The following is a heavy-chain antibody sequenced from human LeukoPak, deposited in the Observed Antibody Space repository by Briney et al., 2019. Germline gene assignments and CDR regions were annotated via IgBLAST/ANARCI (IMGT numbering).Heavy chain of an antibody. D-gene: IGHD6-6*01. CDR3: AREARKFEYSSSSDVDY. J-gene: IGHJ4*02. Sequence: NYAQKLQGRVTMTTDTSTSTAYMELRSLRSDDTAVYYCAREARKFEYSSSSDVDYWGQGTLVTVSS. V-gene: IGHV1-18*01.